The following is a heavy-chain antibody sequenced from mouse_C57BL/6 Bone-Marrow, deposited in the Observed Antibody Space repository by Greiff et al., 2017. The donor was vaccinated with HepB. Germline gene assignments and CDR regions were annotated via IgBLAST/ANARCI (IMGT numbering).Heavy chain of an antibody. CDR2: IFPGSGST. V-gene: IGHV1-75*01. D-gene: IGHD1-1*01. CDR1: GYTFTDYY. Sequence: VQLQQSGPELVKPGASVKISCKASGYTFTDYYINWVKQRPGQGLEWIGWIFPGSGSTYYNEKFKGKATLTVDKSSSTAYMLLSSLTSEDSAVYFCARRHYYGSSHWYFDVWGTGTTVTVSS. CDR3: ARRHYYGSSHWYFDV. J-gene: IGHJ1*03.